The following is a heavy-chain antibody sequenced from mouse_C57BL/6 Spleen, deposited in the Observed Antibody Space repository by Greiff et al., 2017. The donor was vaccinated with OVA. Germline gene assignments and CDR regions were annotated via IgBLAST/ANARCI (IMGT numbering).Heavy chain of an antibody. V-gene: IGHV5-6*02. D-gene: IGHD2-3*01. J-gene: IGHJ2*01. CDR2: ISSGGRYT. Sequence: DVKLQESGGDLVKPGGSLKLSCAASGFTFSSYGMSWVRQTPDKRLEWVATISSGGRYTYYPDSVKGRFTISRDNAKNTLYLQMSSLKSEDTAMYYCARHDGYYGFDYWGQGTTLTVSS. CDR1: GFTFSSYG. CDR3: ARHDGYYGFDY.